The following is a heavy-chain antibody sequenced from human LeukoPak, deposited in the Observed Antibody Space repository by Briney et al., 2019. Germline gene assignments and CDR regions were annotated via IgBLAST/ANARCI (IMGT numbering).Heavy chain of an antibody. V-gene: IGHV2-5*02. J-gene: IGHJ4*02. CDR3: AHSTPPKFFEWSYYFDY. CDR1: GFSLTTPGVG. Sequence: SGPTLVNPTQTLTLTCAFSGFSLTTPGVGVAWIRQPPGGALEWLSLIYWGDEKRFNPSLQSRLTITKDSSKNQVVLTMTDMDPVDTATYFCAHSTPPKFFEWSYYFDYWGQGTLVTVSS. D-gene: IGHD3-3*01. CDR2: IYWGDEK.